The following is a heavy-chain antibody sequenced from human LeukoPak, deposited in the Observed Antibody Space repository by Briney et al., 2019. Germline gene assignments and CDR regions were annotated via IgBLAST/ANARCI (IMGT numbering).Heavy chain of an antibody. CDR3: VCSTSFLRGFDY. CDR1: GYRFTSYW. Sequence: PGESLKIFCKGSGYRFTSYWIGWVRQMPGKGLEWMGIIYPGDSDTRYSPSFQGQVTISADKSISTAYRQWSNLKDSDTDKCSCVCSTSFLRGFDYWGQGTLVTVSS. V-gene: IGHV5-51*01. CDR2: IYPGDSDT. D-gene: IGHD2-2*01. J-gene: IGHJ4*02.